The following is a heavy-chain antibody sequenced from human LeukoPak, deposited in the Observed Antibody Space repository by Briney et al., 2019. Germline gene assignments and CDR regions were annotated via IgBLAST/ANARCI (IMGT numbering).Heavy chain of an antibody. CDR3: AKVLYSSGWYEYYFDY. CDR1: GWSFSGYY. J-gene: IGHJ4*02. CDR2: INHSGST. V-gene: IGHV4-34*01. D-gene: IGHD6-19*01. Sequence: SETLSLTCAVYGWSFSGYYWSWIRQPPGKGLEWIGEINHSGSTNSNPSLKGRVTISVATSKNQFSLKLSSVTAADTAVYYCAKVLYSSGWYEYYFDYWGQGTLVTVSS.